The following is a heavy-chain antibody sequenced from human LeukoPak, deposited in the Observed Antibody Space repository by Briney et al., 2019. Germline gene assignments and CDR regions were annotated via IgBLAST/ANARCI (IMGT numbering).Heavy chain of an antibody. D-gene: IGHD4-17*01. V-gene: IGHV4-31*01. Sequence: SQALSVTCTVSGGSISSGGYYWSWIRQHPGKGLEWIGYIYYSGSTYYNPSLKSLVTISVDTSKNQFSLKLSSVTAADTAVYYCARGRYGDYTDYWGQGTLVTVSS. J-gene: IGHJ4*02. CDR1: GGSISSGGYY. CDR3: ARGRYGDYTDY. CDR2: IYYSGST.